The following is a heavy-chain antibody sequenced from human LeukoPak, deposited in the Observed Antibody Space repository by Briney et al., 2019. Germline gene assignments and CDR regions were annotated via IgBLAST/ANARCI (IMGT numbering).Heavy chain of an antibody. CDR2: ISYDGSHK. V-gene: IGHV3-30*18. D-gene: IGHD5-24*01. Sequence: PGGSLRLSCAASGFTFSSYGMHWVRQAPGKGLEWVAVISYDGSHKYYADSVKGRFNISRDNSKNTLYLQMNSLRAEDTAVYYCAKGCRVDMATIVDYWGQGTLVTVSS. CDR3: AKGCRVDMATIVDY. J-gene: IGHJ4*02. CDR1: GFTFSSYG.